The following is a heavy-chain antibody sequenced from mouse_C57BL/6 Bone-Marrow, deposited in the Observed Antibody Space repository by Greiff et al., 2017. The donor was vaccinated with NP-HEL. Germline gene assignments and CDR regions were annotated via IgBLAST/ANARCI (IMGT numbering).Heavy chain of an antibody. V-gene: IGHV1-81*01. CDR3: AKDSYYSNAYYCDY. D-gene: IGHD2-5*01. J-gene: IGHJ2*01. CDR2: IYTRSGNT. CDR1: GYTFTSYG. Sequence: VKLMESGAELARPGASVKLSCKASGYTFTSYGISWVKQRTGQGLEWIGEIYTRSGNTYYNEKFKGKATLTADKSSSTAYMEVRSLTSEDSAVYVCAKDSYYSNAYYCDYWGQGTTLTVSS.